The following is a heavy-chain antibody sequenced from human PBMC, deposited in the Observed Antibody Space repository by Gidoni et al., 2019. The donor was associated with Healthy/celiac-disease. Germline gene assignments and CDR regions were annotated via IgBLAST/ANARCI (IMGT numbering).Heavy chain of an antibody. Sequence: QVQLQQWGAGLLKPSETLSLTCAVYGGSFSGYYWRWIRQAPGKGLEWIGEINHSGSTNYNPSLKSRVTISVDTSKNQFSLKLSSVTAADTAVYYCAGGPTMVRGVHYYYYMDVWGKGTTVTVSS. CDR2: INHSGST. V-gene: IGHV4-34*01. CDR1: GGSFSGYY. D-gene: IGHD3-10*01. J-gene: IGHJ6*03. CDR3: AGGPTMVRGVHYYYYMDV.